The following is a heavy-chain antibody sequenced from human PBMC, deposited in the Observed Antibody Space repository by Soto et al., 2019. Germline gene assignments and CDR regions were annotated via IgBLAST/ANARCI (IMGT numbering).Heavy chain of an antibody. J-gene: IGHJ6*02. D-gene: IGHD2-15*01. CDR1: GGTFSSYA. Sequence: GASVKVSCKASGGTFSSYAISWVRQAPGQGLEWMGGIIPIFGTANYAQKFQGRVTITADESTSTAYMELSSLRSEDTAVYYCAREIVVVVAATAHYYYYGMDVWGQGTTVTV. V-gene: IGHV1-69*13. CDR3: AREIVVVVAATAHYYYYGMDV. CDR2: IIPIFGTA.